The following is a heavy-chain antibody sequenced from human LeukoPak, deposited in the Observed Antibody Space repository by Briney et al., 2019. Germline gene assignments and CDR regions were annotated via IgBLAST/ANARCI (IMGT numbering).Heavy chain of an antibody. Sequence: PSETLSLTCTVSGVSINTYYWSWSRQPPGKGLEWIGYIFYTGDTNYNPSLKSRATISVDTFKNHFSLKLKSVSAADTAMYYCARTSGQWLEYNWFDPWGQGTLVTVSS. CDR1: GVSINTYY. D-gene: IGHD6-19*01. J-gene: IGHJ5*02. V-gene: IGHV4-59*01. CDR2: IFYTGDT. CDR3: ARTSGQWLEYNWFDP.